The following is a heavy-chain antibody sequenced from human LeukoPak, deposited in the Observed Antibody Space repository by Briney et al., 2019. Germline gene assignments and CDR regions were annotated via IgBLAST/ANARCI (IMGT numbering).Heavy chain of an antibody. V-gene: IGHV4-39*01. J-gene: IGHJ4*02. Sequence: SETLSLTCTVSGGSISSSSYYWGWIRQPPGKGLEWIGSIYYSGSTYYNPSLKSRVTISVDTSKNQFSLKLSSVTAADTAVYYCARCPSIAAHWDYWGQGTLVTVSS. CDR1: GGSISSSSYY. D-gene: IGHD6-6*01. CDR2: IYYSGST. CDR3: ARCPSIAAHWDY.